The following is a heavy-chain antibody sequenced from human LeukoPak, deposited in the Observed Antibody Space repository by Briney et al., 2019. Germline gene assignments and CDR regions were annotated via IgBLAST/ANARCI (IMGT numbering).Heavy chain of an antibody. D-gene: IGHD3-22*01. CDR3: AGFPHSSGYPFDY. CDR2: INPNSGGT. J-gene: IGHJ4*02. V-gene: IGHV1-2*06. Sequence: GASVKVSCKASGYTFTGYYMHWVRQAPGQGLEWMGRINPNSGGTNYAQKFQGRVTMTRDTSISAAYMELSRLRSDDTAVYYCAGFPHSSGYPFDYWGQGTLVTVSS. CDR1: GYTFTGYY.